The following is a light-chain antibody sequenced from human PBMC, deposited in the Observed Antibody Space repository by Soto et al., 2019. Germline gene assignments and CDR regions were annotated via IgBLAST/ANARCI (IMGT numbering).Light chain of an antibody. V-gene: IGLV2-14*03. CDR1: SSDVGAYSY. CDR2: DVT. CDR3: RSYTTRNSLGVV. J-gene: IGLJ2*01. Sequence: QSALTQPASVSGSPRQSIAISCTGTSSDVGAYSYVSWYQQYPDIAPKHIIYDVTNRPSRVSNRFSGSKSGNTASLTISGMQVEDDADYYYRSYTTRNSLGVVFGGGTKLTVL.